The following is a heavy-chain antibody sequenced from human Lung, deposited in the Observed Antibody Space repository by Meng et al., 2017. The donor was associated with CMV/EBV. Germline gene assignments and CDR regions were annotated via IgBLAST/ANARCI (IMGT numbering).Heavy chain of an antibody. D-gene: IGHD2-2*01. V-gene: IGHV4-39*07. Sequence: LSCTVSGGSISSSNYYWGWIRQPPGKGLEWIGRMLSTGSTYYNPSLKSRVTISLDTSKNQFSLKLNSVTAADTAVYFCARDHKFRVGIVVVPAFDIWXQGTMVTVSS. J-gene: IGHJ3*02. CDR1: GGSISSSNYY. CDR3: ARDHKFRVGIVVVPAFDI. CDR2: MLSTGST.